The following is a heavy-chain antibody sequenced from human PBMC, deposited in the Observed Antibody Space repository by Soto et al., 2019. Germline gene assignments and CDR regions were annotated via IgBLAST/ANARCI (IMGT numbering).Heavy chain of an antibody. CDR1: GFTFSSYA. Sequence: XVQXXESXGGLXXXXGXXXLSXAASGFTFSSYAMSWVRQAPGXXXXWVSAISGSGGSTYYADSVKGRFXXXXXXXXXXXXXXXXXXXAEDTAVYYCARLYISGFGYSGYDLSYFQHWGQGTLVTVSS. CDR3: ARLYISGFGYSGYDLSYFQH. V-gene: IGHV3-23*01. CDR2: ISGSGGST. J-gene: IGHJ1*01. D-gene: IGHD5-12*01.